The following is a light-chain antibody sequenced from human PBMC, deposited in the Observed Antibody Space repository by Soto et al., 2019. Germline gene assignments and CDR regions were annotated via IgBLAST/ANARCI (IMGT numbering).Light chain of an antibody. V-gene: IGLV2-23*02. J-gene: IGLJ2*01. CDR1: SSDVGSYDL. Sequence: QSALTQPASVSGSPGQSITLSCTGTSSDVGSYDLVSWYQHHPGKAPKVMIYEVSNRPSGLSNRLSASKSDNTASLTISGLQAEDDADYYCSSYAGSTTYVVFGGGTKLTVL. CDR2: EVS. CDR3: SSYAGSTTYVV.